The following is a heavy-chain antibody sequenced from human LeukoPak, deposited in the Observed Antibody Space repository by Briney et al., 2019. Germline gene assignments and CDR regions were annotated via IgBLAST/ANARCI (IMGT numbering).Heavy chain of an antibody. Sequence: SETLSLTCTVSGGAISGYYWSWIPQPPGKGLEWIGYIYYSGSTNYNPSLKSRVTISVDTSKNQFSLKLSSVTAADTAVSYCARDRGILSFDYWGQGTLVTVSS. CDR2: IYYSGST. J-gene: IGHJ4*02. D-gene: IGHD2-15*01. CDR3: ARDRGILSFDY. V-gene: IGHV4-59*01. CDR1: GGAISGYY.